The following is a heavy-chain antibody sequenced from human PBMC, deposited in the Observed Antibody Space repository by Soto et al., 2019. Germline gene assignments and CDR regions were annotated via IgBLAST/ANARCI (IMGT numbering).Heavy chain of an antibody. D-gene: IGHD3-3*01. CDR2: IIPIFGTA. Sequence: ASVKVSCKASGGTFSSYAISWVLQAPGQGLEWMGGIIPIFGTANYAQKFQGRVTITADKSTSTAYMELSSLRSEDTAVYYCASTMMNNYDFWSGYYNWFDPWGQGTLVT. CDR1: GGTFSSYA. CDR3: ASTMMNNYDFWSGYYNWFDP. V-gene: IGHV1-69*06. J-gene: IGHJ5*02.